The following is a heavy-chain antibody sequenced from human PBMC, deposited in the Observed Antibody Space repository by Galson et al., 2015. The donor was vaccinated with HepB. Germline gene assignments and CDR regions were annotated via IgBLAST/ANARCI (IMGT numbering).Heavy chain of an antibody. CDR1: GFTFSSKA. Sequence: SLRLSCAASGFTFSSKAMSWVRQPPGKGLEWVSAISGSGSSTYYADSVRGRFTISRENSKITLYLQMNNLRADDTAIYYCAKTDSSTWPVPLDYWGQGTLVTVSS. CDR3: AKTDSSTWPVPLDY. CDR2: ISGSGSST. V-gene: IGHV3-23*01. D-gene: IGHD6-13*01. J-gene: IGHJ4*02.